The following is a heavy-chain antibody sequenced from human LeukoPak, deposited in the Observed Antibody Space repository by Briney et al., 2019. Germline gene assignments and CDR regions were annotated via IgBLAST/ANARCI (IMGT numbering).Heavy chain of an antibody. CDR1: GFTFSSYS. Sequence: GGSLSLSCAASGFTFSSYSMNWVRQAPGTGLEWVSYISSSSSTIFYADSVKGRFTISRDNAKNSLYLQMHSLRDEDTAVYYCARAWYSWGYYFDYWGQGTLVTVSS. D-gene: IGHD1-26*01. CDR3: ARAWYSWGYYFDY. J-gene: IGHJ4*02. V-gene: IGHV3-48*02. CDR2: ISSSSSTI.